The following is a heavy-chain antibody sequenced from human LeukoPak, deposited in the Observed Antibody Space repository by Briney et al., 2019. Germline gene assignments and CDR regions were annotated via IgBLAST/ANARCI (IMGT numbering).Heavy chain of an antibody. Sequence: SETLSLTCAVYGGSFSSYYWGWIRQPPGKGLEWIGSIYYSGSTYYNPSLKSRVTISVDTSKNQFSLKLSSVTAADTAVYYCARLGLYCSGGSCGDYWGQGTLVTVSS. J-gene: IGHJ4*02. CDR1: GGSFSSYY. D-gene: IGHD2-15*01. CDR2: IYYSGST. CDR3: ARLGLYCSGGSCGDY. V-gene: IGHV4-39*01.